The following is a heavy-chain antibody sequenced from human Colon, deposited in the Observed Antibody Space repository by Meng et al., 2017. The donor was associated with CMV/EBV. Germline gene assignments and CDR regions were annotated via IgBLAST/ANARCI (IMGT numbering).Heavy chain of an antibody. CDR3: ARVIQSSGVVISPFNY. Sequence: ASVKVSCKASGYMFNTYGVSWVRQAPGQGLEWLGWINADNGDTKYAQKVQDRVTMTTDTSTSTAYMELRSLRSDDTAVYYCARVIQSSGVVISPFNYWGQGTMVTVSS. V-gene: IGHV1-18*01. J-gene: IGHJ4*02. D-gene: IGHD3-3*01. CDR2: INADNGDT. CDR1: GYMFNTYG.